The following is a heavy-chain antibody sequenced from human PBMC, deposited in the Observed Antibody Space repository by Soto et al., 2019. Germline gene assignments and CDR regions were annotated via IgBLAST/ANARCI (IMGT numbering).Heavy chain of an antibody. V-gene: IGHV4-31*03. CDR2: IYYSGST. Sequence: PSETLSLTGTVSVGSISSGGYYWSWILQHPGKGLEWIGYIYYSGSTYYNPSLKSRVTISVDTSKNQFSLKLSSVTAADTAVYYCARDWRGYSYGYYYYYGMDVWGQGTTVTVSS. CDR1: VGSISSGGYY. J-gene: IGHJ6*02. CDR3: ARDWRGYSYGYYYYYGMDV. D-gene: IGHD5-18*01.